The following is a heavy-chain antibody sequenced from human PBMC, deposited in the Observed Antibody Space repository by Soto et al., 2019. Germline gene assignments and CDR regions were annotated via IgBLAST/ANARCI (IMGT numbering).Heavy chain of an antibody. J-gene: IGHJ6*02. CDR2: INAGNGNT. V-gene: IGHV1-3*01. D-gene: IGHD2-15*01. CDR3: AREWYDYYYYGIDV. CDR1: GYTFTSYA. Sequence: ASVKVSCKASGYTFTSYAIHWVRQAPGQRLEWMGWINAGNGNTKYSQKFQGRVTITRDTSASTAYMELSSLRSEDTAVYYCAREWYDYYYYGIDVWGQGTTVTVSS.